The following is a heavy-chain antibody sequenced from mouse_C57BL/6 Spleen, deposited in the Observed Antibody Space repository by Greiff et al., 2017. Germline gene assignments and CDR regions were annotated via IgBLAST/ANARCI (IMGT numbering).Heavy chain of an antibody. CDR3: ARRIYDGYYVFAY. CDR2: IYPGSGST. J-gene: IGHJ3*01. V-gene: IGHV1-55*01. Sequence: VQLQQPGAELVKPGASVKMSCKASGYTFTSYWITWVKQRPGQGLEWIGDIYPGSGSTNYNEKFKSKATLTVDTSSSTAYMQLSSLTSEDSAVYYCARRIYDGYYVFAYWGQGTLVTVSA. D-gene: IGHD2-3*01. CDR1: GYTFTSYW.